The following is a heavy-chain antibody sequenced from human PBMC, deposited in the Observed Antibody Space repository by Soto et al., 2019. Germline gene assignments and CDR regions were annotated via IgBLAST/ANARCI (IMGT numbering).Heavy chain of an antibody. CDR3: AKSQEIGTHFFDS. CDR1: GFTFSTYA. CDR2: IGTAGDT. V-gene: IGHV3-13*01. Sequence: GSLRLSCSTSGFTFSTYAMNWVRQPTGKGLEWVSSIGTAGDTYYAVSVKGRFTISRDNAKNSLSLQMNSLRAGDMAVYFCAKSQEIGTHFFDSWGQGTQVTVSS. D-gene: IGHD6-13*01. J-gene: IGHJ4*02.